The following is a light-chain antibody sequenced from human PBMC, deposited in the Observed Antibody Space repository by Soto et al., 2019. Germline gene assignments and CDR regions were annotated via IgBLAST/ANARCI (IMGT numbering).Light chain of an antibody. J-gene: IGLJ1*01. CDR1: SSDVGGYDC. V-gene: IGLV2-14*01. CDR3: ISYSSSSTYV. Sequence: QSVLPQPASVSGSPGQSITISCTGTSSDVGGYDCVSWYQQPPGKAPKLIIYDVSDRPSGVSSRSSGSKSGNTASLTISGLQDEDEADYYCISYSSSSTYVFGTGTKVTVL. CDR2: DVS.